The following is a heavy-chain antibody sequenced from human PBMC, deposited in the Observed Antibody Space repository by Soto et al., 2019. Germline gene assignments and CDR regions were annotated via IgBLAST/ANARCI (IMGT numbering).Heavy chain of an antibody. D-gene: IGHD3-10*01. CDR2: ISAYNGNT. Sequence: QVQLVQSGAEVKKPGASVKVSCKASGYTFTSYGISWVRQAPGQGLEWMGWISAYNGNTNYAQKLQGRVTMTTDTTTSTAYMKLRSLGFDDTAVDDCARVLFVWFGEAIGAFDIWGQGTMVTVSS. J-gene: IGHJ3*02. V-gene: IGHV1-18*01. CDR3: ARVLFVWFGEAIGAFDI. CDR1: GYTFTSYG.